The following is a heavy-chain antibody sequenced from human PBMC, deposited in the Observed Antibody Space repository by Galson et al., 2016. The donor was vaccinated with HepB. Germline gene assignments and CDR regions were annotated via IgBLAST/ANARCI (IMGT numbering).Heavy chain of an antibody. Sequence: SLRLSCAASGFSVSSNDMNWVRQAPGKGLEWVSYISTNSATIYYADSVNARFTISRDNAKNSLYLHMNSLRDEDTAVFYCARAKGSGIDYWGQGTLVTVSS. CDR2: ISTNSATI. V-gene: IGHV3-48*02. J-gene: IGHJ4*02. CDR3: ARAKGSGIDY. D-gene: IGHD3-10*01. CDR1: GFSVSSND.